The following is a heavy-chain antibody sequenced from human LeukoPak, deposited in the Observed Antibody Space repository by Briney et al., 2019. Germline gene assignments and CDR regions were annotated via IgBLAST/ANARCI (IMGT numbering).Heavy chain of an antibody. V-gene: IGHV3-30*03. Sequence: EGSLRLSCAASGFTFTSYGMHWVRQAPGKGLEWVAVISFDGYNKYYADSVKGRFTISRDNAKNSLFLQMNSLRDEDTAVYYCAGASWFGEWVRWGQGTLVTVSS. CDR3: AGASWFGEWVR. D-gene: IGHD3-10*01. J-gene: IGHJ4*02. CDR1: GFTFTSYG. CDR2: ISFDGYNK.